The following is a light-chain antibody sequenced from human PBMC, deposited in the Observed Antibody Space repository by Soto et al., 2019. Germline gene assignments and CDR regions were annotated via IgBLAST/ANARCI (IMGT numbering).Light chain of an antibody. CDR3: SSYTSSSTPVV. Sequence: QSVLTQPASVSGSPGQSITISCTGTSSDVGGYNYVSWYQQHPGKAPKLMIYDVSNRPSGVSNRFSGSKSGNTASLTISGLQAEDEADYYCSSYTSSSTPVVFCGGTKVTGL. V-gene: IGLV2-14*01. J-gene: IGLJ2*01. CDR1: SSDVGGYNY. CDR2: DVS.